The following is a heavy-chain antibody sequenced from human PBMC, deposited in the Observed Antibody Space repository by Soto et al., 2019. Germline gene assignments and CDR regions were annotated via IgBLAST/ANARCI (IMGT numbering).Heavy chain of an antibody. CDR2: IVPLFRTT. V-gene: IGHV1-69*06. CDR1: GGTFSSYA. D-gene: IGHD6-13*01. CDR3: ARGGYSSTWSNLFDRSGLDV. J-gene: IGHJ6*02. Sequence: SVKVSCKTSGGTFSSYAISWVRKATGQGLEWMGGIVPLFRTTNYAQKFQGRVTITADTSTYTVYMERSGLSSGDTAVYYCARGGYSSTWSNLFDRSGLDVWGQGTTVTVSS.